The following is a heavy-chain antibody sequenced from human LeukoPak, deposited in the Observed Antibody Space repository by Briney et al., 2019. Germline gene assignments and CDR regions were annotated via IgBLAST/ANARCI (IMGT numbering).Heavy chain of an antibody. CDR2: INTNTGNP. CDR1: GYTFTSYA. J-gene: IGHJ3*02. V-gene: IGHV7-4-1*02. D-gene: IGHD6-13*01. Sequence: VASVKVSCKASGYTFTSYAMNWVRQAPGQGLEWMGWINTNTGNPTYAQGFTGRFVFSLDTSVSTAYLQISSLKAEDTAVYYCAASRGDIAAAGGAFDIWGQGTMVTVSS. CDR3: AASRGDIAAAGGAFDI.